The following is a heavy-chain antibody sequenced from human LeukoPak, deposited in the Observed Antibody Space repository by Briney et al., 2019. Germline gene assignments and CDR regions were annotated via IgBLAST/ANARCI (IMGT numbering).Heavy chain of an antibody. J-gene: IGHJ4*02. CDR2: IGTAADT. D-gene: IGHD2-15*01. V-gene: IGHV3-13*01. CDR3: AASSPGYCSGGSCYYVDY. CDR1: GFTFSSYG. Sequence: QPGGSLRLSCAASGFTFSSYGMHWVRQATGKGLEWVSAIGTAADTYYPGSVKGRFTISRENAKNSLYLQMNSLRAGDTAVYYCAASSPGYCSGGSCYYVDYWGQGTLVTVSS.